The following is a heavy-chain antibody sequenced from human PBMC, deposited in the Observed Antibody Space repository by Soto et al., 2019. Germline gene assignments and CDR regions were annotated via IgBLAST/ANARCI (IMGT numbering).Heavy chain of an antibody. V-gene: IGHV3-33*01. J-gene: IGHJ6*02. CDR2: IWYDGSNK. CDR3: ATDPSIAAAV. CDR1: GFTFSSYG. Sequence: QVQLVESGGGVVQPGRSLRLSCAASGFTFSSYGMHWVRQAPGKGLEWVAVIWYDGSNKYYADSVKGRFTISRDNSKNTLYLQMNSRRAADTAVYYGATDPSIAAAVWGPGTTVTVSS. D-gene: IGHD6-13*01.